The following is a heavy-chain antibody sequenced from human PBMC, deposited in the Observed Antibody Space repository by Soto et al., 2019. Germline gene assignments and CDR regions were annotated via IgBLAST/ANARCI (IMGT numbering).Heavy chain of an antibody. CDR2: IGGSGDST. V-gene: IGHV3-23*01. CDR1: GFTFRSYA. CDR3: AKGMSGSYSYNWFDP. Sequence: EVQLLESGGGLVQPGGSLRLSCAASGFTFRSYAMSWVRQAPGKGLEWVSAIGGSGDSTFYADSVKGGFTISRDNSKNTLYLQMNSLRAEDTAVYYCAKGMSGSYSYNWFDPWGQGTLVTVSS. J-gene: IGHJ5*02. D-gene: IGHD1-26*01.